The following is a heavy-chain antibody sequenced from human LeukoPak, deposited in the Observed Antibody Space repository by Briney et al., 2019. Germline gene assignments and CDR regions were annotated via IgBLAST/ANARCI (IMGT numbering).Heavy chain of an antibody. CDR3: ASTHLTTVVNRAFDY. V-gene: IGHV4-59*06. Sequence: SETLSLTCTVSGGSISSYYWSWIRQHPGKGLEWIGYIYYSGSTYYNPSLKSRVTISVDTSKNQFSLKLSSVTAADTAVYYCASTHLTTVVNRAFDYWGQGTLVTVSS. CDR1: GGSISSYY. J-gene: IGHJ4*02. D-gene: IGHD4-23*01. CDR2: IYYSGST.